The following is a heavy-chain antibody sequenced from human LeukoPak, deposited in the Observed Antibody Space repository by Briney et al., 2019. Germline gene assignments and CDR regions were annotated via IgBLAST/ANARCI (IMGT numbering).Heavy chain of an antibody. CDR3: ARGGDVVVPAANDAFDI. CDR1: GYTFTGYY. J-gene: IGHJ3*02. Sequence: ASVKVSCKASGYTFTGYYMHWVRQAPGQGLEWMGWINPNSGNTGYAQKFQGRVTMTRNTSISTAYMELSSLRSEDTAVYYCARGGDVVVPAANDAFDIWGQGTMVTVSS. CDR2: INPNSGNT. D-gene: IGHD2-2*01. V-gene: IGHV1-8*02.